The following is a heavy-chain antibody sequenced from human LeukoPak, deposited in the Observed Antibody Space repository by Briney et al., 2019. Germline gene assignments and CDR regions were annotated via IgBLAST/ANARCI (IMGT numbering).Heavy chain of an antibody. CDR1: GYTFTGYY. CDR3: ARDDGDYRLDY. D-gene: IGHD4-17*01. Sequence: ASVKVSCKASGYTFTGYYMHWVRQAPGQGLEWMGWINPNSGGTNYAQKFQGRVTITTDESTSTAYMELSSLRSEDTAVYYCARDDGDYRLDYWGQGTLVTVSS. CDR2: INPNSGGT. J-gene: IGHJ4*02. V-gene: IGHV1-2*02.